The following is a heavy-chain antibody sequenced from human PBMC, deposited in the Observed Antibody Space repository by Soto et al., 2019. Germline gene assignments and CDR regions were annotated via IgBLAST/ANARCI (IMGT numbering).Heavy chain of an antibody. CDR2: IYYSGST. CDR1: GGSISSGGYY. Sequence: SETLSLTCTVSGGSISSGGYYWSWIRQHPGKGLEWIGYIYYSGSTYYNTSLKSRVTISVDTSKNQFSLKLSSVTAADTAVYYCARGTGREWLAPEFDYWGQGTLVTVSS. J-gene: IGHJ4*02. D-gene: IGHD3-3*01. V-gene: IGHV4-31*03. CDR3: ARGTGREWLAPEFDY.